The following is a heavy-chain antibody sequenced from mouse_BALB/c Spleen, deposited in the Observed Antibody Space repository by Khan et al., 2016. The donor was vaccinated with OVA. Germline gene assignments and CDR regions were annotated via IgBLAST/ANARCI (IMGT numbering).Heavy chain of an antibody. Sequence: EVQLVESGGDLVKPGGSLRLSCAVSGFTFSTYGMSWVRQFPDKRLEWVATINSYGDYTYYPDTVKGRFTISRNTSENTLYLQIRRRKSEDTAIYYCASHLTGSFAYWGHETLVTVSA. V-gene: IGHV5-6*01. CDR1: GFTFSTYG. CDR2: INSYGDYT. CDR3: ASHLTGSFAY. J-gene: IGHJ3*01. D-gene: IGHD4-1*01.